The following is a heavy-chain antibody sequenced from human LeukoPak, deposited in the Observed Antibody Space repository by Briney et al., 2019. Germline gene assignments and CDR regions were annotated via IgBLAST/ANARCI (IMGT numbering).Heavy chain of an antibody. CDR3: ARQEQIAVAGIDY. CDR1: GYIFTSYW. CDR2: IDPSDSYT. V-gene: IGHV5-10-1*01. D-gene: IGHD6-19*01. J-gene: IGHJ4*02. Sequence: GESLKISCKGSGYIFTSYWISWVRQMPGKGLEWMGRIDPSDSYTNYSPSFQGHVTISADKSISTAYLQWSSLKASDTAMYYCARQEQIAVAGIDYWGQGTLVTVSS.